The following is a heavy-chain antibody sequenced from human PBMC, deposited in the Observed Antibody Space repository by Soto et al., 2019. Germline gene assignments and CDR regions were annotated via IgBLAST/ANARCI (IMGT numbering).Heavy chain of an antibody. Sequence: GGSLRLSCAASGFTFSSYSMNWFRQAPGKGLEWVSSISSSSSYIYYADSVKGRFTISRDNAKNSLYLQMNSLRAEDTAVYYSARDTCFYGSGSYGPWGQGTLVTVSA. CDR3: ARDTCFYGSGSYGP. CDR1: GFTFSSYS. D-gene: IGHD3-10*01. J-gene: IGHJ5*01. CDR2: ISSSSSYI. V-gene: IGHV3-21*01.